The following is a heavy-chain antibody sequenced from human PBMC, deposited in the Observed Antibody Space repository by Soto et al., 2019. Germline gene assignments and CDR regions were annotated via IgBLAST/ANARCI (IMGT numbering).Heavy chain of an antibody. CDR2: AHYSGTT. J-gene: IGHJ6*02. CDR1: GGSVSSGDYY. Sequence: QVLLQESGPGLVKPSETLSLTCTVSGGSVSSGDYYWNWMRQSPGKGLEWIGYAHYSGTTNYNPSLNRRVSVSVETSKNQFSLKVTSVTTADTGVYYWARGGWWGYYSYNGVDVWGHGTTVIVSS. D-gene: IGHD2-15*01. V-gene: IGHV4-61*08. CDR3: ARGGWWGYYSYNGVDV.